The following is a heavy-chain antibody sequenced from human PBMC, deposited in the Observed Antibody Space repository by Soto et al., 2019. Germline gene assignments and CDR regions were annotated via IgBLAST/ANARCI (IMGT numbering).Heavy chain of an antibody. CDR3: AKGAVAATPTSYYYYGMDV. D-gene: IGHD6-19*01. Sequence: QVQLLQSGAEVKKPGSSVRVSCEASGGTFRTYAISWVRQAPGQGLEWMGEIIPIFGTVKYAQKFQGRVTITADESTTTVYMDLSSLRSEDTPVYYCAKGAVAATPTSYYYYGMDVWGQGTTVTVSS. CDR1: GGTFRTYA. V-gene: IGHV1-69*12. CDR2: IIPIFGTV. J-gene: IGHJ6*02.